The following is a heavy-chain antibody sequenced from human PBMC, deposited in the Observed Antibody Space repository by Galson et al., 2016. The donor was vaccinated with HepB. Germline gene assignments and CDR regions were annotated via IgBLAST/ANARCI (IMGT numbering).Heavy chain of an antibody. CDR3: ARDQGATVTKYFFFFLGV. CDR2: ISYDGTKR. CDR1: GLSFGTYA. D-gene: IGHD4-17*01. J-gene: IGHJ6*02. Sequence: SLRLSCAASGLSFGTYAIHWVRQAPGKGLEWLAVISYDGTKRHYAESVKGRFTVSRDNSKNVLFLEMNSLRPDDTSVYYCARDQGATVTKYFFFFLGVWGPGTSVTV. V-gene: IGHV3-30*04.